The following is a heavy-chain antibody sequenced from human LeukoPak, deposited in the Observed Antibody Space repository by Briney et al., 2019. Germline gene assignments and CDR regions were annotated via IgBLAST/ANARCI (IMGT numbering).Heavy chain of an antibody. J-gene: IGHJ5*02. CDR1: GDYISSFY. CDR3: ARTSIFGVVRFDP. Sequence: SETLALTCTVSGDYISSFYWSWIRQPPGKGLEWIGCVYYSGTTNYSPSLNSRVTISGDTSKNQFSLKLSSVTAADTAVYYCARTSIFGVVRFDPWGQGTLVTVSS. CDR2: VYYSGTT. V-gene: IGHV4-59*01. D-gene: IGHD3-3*02.